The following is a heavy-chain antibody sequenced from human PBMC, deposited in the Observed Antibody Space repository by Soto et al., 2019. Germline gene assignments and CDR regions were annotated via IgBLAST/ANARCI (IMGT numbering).Heavy chain of an antibody. CDR2: INSDGSST. D-gene: IGHD4-17*01. CDR1: GFTFSSYW. V-gene: IGHV3-74*01. Sequence: GGSLRLSCAASGFTFSSYWMHWVRQAPGKGLVWVSRINSDGSSTSYADSVKGRFTISRDNAKNTLYLQMNSLRAEDTAVYYCARDDHDYGDYSGSYYYYYGMDVWGQGTTVTVSS. J-gene: IGHJ6*02. CDR3: ARDDHDYGDYSGSYYYYYGMDV.